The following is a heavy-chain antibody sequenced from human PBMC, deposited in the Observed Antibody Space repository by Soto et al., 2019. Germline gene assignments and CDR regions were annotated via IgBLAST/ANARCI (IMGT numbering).Heavy chain of an antibody. CDR1: GYTFTSYY. J-gene: IGHJ6*02. CDR2: INPSGGST. D-gene: IGHD2-2*01. CDR3: ARGAGQLLSAYGMDF. V-gene: IGHV1-46*01. Sequence: ASVKVSCKASGYTFTSYYMHWVRQASGQGLEWMGIINPSGGSTSYAQKFQGRVTMTRDTSTSTVYMELSSLRSEDTAVYYCARGAGQLLSAYGMDFWGQGTSVTVSS.